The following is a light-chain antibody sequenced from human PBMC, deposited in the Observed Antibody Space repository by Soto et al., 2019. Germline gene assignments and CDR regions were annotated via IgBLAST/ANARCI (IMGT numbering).Light chain of an antibody. CDR3: GSYTTSSNYV. V-gene: IGLV2-14*03. J-gene: IGLJ1*01. Sequence: QSVLTQPASVSGSPGLSITISCTGTSSDVGAYNFVSWYQQHPDKAPKLMIFDVSNRPSGVSNRFSGSKSGNTASLTISGLQSEDGAEYYCGSYTTSSNYVFGTGTKVTVL. CDR1: SSDVGAYNF. CDR2: DVS.